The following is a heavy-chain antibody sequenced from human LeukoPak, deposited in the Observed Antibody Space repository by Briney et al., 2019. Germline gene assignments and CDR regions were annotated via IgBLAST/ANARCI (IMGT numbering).Heavy chain of an antibody. CDR3: ARVGVYGDIDY. J-gene: IGHJ4*02. CDR1: GGSISSYY. V-gene: IGHV4-59*01. CDR2: IYYSGST. Sequence: KTSETLSLTCTVSGGSISSYYWSWIRQPPGKGLEWIGYIYYSGSTNYNPSLKSRVTISVDTSKNQFSLKLSSVTAADTAVYYCARVGVYGDIDYWGQGTLVTVSS. D-gene: IGHD4-17*01.